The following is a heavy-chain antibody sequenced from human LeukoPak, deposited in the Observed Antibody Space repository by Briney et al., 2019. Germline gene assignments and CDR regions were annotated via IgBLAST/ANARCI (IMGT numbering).Heavy chain of an antibody. D-gene: IGHD1-26*01. CDR2: IGSGSTYI. CDR3: ARAPGGYDFYMDV. CDR1: GFTFSRYS. J-gene: IGHJ6*03. Sequence: GGSLRLSCAASGFTFSRYSMNWVRQAPGKGLEWVSSIGSGSTYIYYADSVKGRFTISRDNARNSLFLQINSLRAEDTVVYYCARAPGGYDFYMDVWGKGTTVTVSS. V-gene: IGHV3-21*01.